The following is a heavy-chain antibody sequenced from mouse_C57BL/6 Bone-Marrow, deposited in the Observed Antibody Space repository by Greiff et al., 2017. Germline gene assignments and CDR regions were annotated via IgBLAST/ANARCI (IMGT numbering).Heavy chain of an antibody. CDR1: GFNIKDYY. D-gene: IGHD1-1*01. CDR3: TRALIYYGTNY. V-gene: IGHV14-2*01. J-gene: IGHJ2*01. Sequence: VQLQQSGAELVKPGASVKLSCKASGFNIKDYYIHWVKQRTEQGLEWIGRIDPEDGNTKYAPKFQDKATITADTSSKTAYLQLSSLTSEDTAVYYCTRALIYYGTNYWGQGTTLTVSS. CDR2: IDPEDGNT.